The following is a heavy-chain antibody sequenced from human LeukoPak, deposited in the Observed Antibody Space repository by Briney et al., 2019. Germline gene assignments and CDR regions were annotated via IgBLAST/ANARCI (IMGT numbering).Heavy chain of an antibody. V-gene: IGHV1-2*02. CDR3: ARDPAVAGGGY. CDR1: GYTFTGYY. J-gene: IGHJ4*02. D-gene: IGHD6-19*01. Sequence: ASVKVSCKASGYTFTGYYMHWVRQAPGQGLEWMGWINPNSGRTNYAQKFRGRVTMTRDTSISTAYMELSRLRSDDTAVYYCARDPAVAGGGYWGQGTLVTVSS. CDR2: INPNSGRT.